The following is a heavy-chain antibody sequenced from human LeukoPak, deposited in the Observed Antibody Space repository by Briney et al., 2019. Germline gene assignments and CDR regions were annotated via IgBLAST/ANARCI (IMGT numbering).Heavy chain of an antibody. J-gene: IGHJ4*02. CDR1: GYTFTSYG. D-gene: IGHD3-22*01. CDR2: ISAYNGNT. V-gene: IGHV1-18*01. Sequence: GASVKVSCKASGYTFTSYGISWVRQAPGQGLEWMGWISAYNGNTNYAQKLQGRVTMTTDTSTSTAYMELRSLRSDDTAVYYCARQIGYDSSGHYYNHPFDYWGQGTLVTVSS. CDR3: ARQIGYDSSGHYYNHPFDY.